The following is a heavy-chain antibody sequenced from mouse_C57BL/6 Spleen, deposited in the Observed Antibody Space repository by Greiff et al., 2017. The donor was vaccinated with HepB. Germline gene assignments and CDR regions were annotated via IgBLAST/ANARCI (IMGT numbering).Heavy chain of an antibody. D-gene: IGHD2-2*01. CDR2: INPNNGGT. Sequence: EVQLQQSGPELVKPGASVKMSCKASGYTFTDYNMHWVKQSHGKSLEWIGYINPNNGGTSYNQKFKGKATLTVNKSSSTAYMELRSLTSEDSAVYYWARGLWLRPYYFDYWGQGTTLTVSS. CDR3: ARGLWLRPYYFDY. CDR1: GYTFTDYN. J-gene: IGHJ2*01. V-gene: IGHV1-22*01.